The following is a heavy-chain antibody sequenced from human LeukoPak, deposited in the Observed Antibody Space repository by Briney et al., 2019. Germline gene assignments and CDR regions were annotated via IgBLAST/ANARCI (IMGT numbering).Heavy chain of an antibody. J-gene: IGHJ3*02. Sequence: GASVKVSCKASGYTFTSYDINWVRQATGQGLEWMGWMNPNSGNIGYAQKFQGRVTMTRNTSISTAYMELSSLRSEDTAVYYCARVFGPPSWYDFWSGCKPTDAFDIWGQGTMVTVSS. V-gene: IGHV1-8*01. CDR3: ARVFGPPSWYDFWSGCKPTDAFDI. CDR2: MNPNSGNI. CDR1: GYTFTSYD. D-gene: IGHD3-3*01.